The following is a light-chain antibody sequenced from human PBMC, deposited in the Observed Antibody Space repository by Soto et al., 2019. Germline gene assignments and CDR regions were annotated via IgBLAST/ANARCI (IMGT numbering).Light chain of an antibody. CDR2: DAS. V-gene: IGKV1-39*01. Sequence: DIQMTQSPSSLSASVGDRVTITCRASQSVSNYLHWYQQKPGKAPNLLIYDASSLQSGVPSRFSGSGSGTDFTLTISSLKHEDFATYYCQQSYYNPTFGQGTKVDIK. CDR3: QQSYYNPT. J-gene: IGKJ1*01. CDR1: QSVSNY.